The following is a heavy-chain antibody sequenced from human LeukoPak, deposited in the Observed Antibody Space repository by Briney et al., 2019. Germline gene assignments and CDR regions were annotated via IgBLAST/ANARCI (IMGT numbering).Heavy chain of an antibody. J-gene: IGHJ4*02. Sequence: PGGSLRLSCAASGFTFNTYAMPWVRQAPGKGLEWVAVIAYDGNNKYYADSVKGRFTVARDNTKNTLYLQMNSLRAEDTAVYYCARDNNWGSTHYWGQGTLVIVSS. CDR1: GFTFNTYA. V-gene: IGHV3-30-3*01. D-gene: IGHD7-27*01. CDR2: IAYDGNNK. CDR3: ARDNNWGSTHY.